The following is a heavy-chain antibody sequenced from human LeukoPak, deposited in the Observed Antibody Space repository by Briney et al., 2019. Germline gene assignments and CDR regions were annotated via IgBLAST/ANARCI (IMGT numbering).Heavy chain of an antibody. J-gene: IGHJ4*02. Sequence: GGSLRLSCAASGFTFSSYGMSCVRQAPGKGLEWVSAISGSGGSTYYADSVKGRFTISRDNAKTSLYLQMNSLRAEDTAVYYCARHLSGVTGYTYGRGIDYWGQGSLVTVSS. D-gene: IGHD5-18*01. CDR2: ISGSGGST. V-gene: IGHV3-23*01. CDR3: ARHLSGVTGYTYGRGIDY. CDR1: GFTFSSYG.